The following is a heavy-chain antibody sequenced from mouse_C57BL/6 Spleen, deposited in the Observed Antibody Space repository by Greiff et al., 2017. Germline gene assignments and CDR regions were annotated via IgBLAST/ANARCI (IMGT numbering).Heavy chain of an antibody. CDR1: GYTFTSYW. V-gene: IGHV1-52*01. D-gene: IGHD2-5*01. J-gene: IGHJ4*01. Sequence: QVQLQQPGAELVRPGSSVKLSCKASGYTFTSYWMHWVKQRPIQGLEWIGNIDPSDSETHYNQKFKDKATLTVDKSSSTAYMQRSSLTSEDSAVYYCARGYYSNHYYAMDYWSQGTSVTVSS. CDR3: ARGYYSNHYYAMDY. CDR2: IDPSDSET.